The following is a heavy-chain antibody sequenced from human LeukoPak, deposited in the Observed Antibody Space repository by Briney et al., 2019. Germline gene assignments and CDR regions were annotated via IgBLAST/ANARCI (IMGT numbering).Heavy chain of an antibody. J-gene: IGHJ4*02. CDR2: ISGSGGST. D-gene: IGHD3-3*01. CDR3: ARSGGFTIFGVVNPTHYFDY. Sequence: GGSLRLSCAASGFTFSSYAMSWVRQAPGKGLEWVSAISGSGGSTYYADSVKGRFTISRDNSKNTLYLQMNSLRAEDTAVYYCARSGGFTIFGVVNPTHYFDYWGQGTLVTVSS. CDR1: GFTFSSYA. V-gene: IGHV3-23*01.